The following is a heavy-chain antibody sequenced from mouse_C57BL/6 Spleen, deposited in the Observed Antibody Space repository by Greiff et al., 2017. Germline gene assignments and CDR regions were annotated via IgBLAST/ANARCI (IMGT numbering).Heavy chain of an antibody. CDR2: IYPGSGST. D-gene: IGHD2-1*01. V-gene: IGHV1-55*01. Sequence: QVQLQQPGAELVKPGASVKMSCKASGYTFTSYWITWVKQRPGQGLEWIGDIYPGSGSTNYNEKFKSKDTLTVDTSSSTAYMQLSSLTSEDSAVYYCARNYYGNPYYAMDYWGQGTSVTVSS. J-gene: IGHJ4*01. CDR1: GYTFTSYW. CDR3: ARNYYGNPYYAMDY.